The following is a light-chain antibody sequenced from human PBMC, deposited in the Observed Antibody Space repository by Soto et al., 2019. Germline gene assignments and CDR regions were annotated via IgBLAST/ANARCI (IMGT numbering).Light chain of an antibody. Sequence: EIVLTQSPATLSLSPGEGATLSCRASQSVSSSLAWYQQKPGQAPRLLIYDASNRAAGIPPRFSGSGSGTDFTLTISSLEPEDFAVYYCKQRTNWPLTFGGGTKVEIK. J-gene: IGKJ4*01. CDR2: DAS. CDR3: KQRTNWPLT. CDR1: QSVSSS. V-gene: IGKV3-11*01.